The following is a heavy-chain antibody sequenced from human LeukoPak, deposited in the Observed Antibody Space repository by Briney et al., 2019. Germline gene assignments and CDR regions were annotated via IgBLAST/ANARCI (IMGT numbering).Heavy chain of an antibody. J-gene: IGHJ5*02. V-gene: IGHV1-46*01. CDR1: GYTFTSYG. CDR2: INPSGGST. D-gene: IGHD1-26*01. CDR3: ARGGLVGATSGWFDP. Sequence: ASVKVSCKASGYTFTSYGISWVRQAPGQGLEWMGIINPSGGSTSYAQKFQGRVTMTRDMSTSTVYMELSSLRSEDTAVYYCARGGLVGATSGWFDPWGQGTLVTVSS.